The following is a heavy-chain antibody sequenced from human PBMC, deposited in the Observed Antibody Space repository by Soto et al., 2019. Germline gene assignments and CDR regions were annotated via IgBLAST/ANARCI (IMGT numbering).Heavy chain of an antibody. V-gene: IGHV1-8*01. CDR1: GYTFTSYD. J-gene: IGHJ6*03. CDR2: MNPNSGNT. D-gene: IGHD1-1*01. Sequence: ASVKVSCKASGYTFTSYDINWVRQATGQGLEWMGWMNPNSGNTGYAQKFQGRVTMTRNTSISTAYMELSSLRSEDTAVYYCARFWNAVTDYYYMDVWGKGTTVTVSS. CDR3: ARFWNAVTDYYYMDV.